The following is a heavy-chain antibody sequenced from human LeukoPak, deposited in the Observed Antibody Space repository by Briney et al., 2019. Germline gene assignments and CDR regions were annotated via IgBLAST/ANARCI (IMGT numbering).Heavy chain of an antibody. CDR1: GFTFSSYS. J-gene: IGHJ6*04. Sequence: GGSLRLSCAASGFTFSSYSMNWVRQAPGKGLEWVSSISSSSSYIYYADSVKGRFTISRDNAKNSLYLQMNSLRAEDTAVYYCARDRRAYYGSGSYRYHYGMDVWGKGTTVTVSS. D-gene: IGHD3-10*01. V-gene: IGHV3-21*01. CDR3: ARDRRAYYGSGSYRYHYGMDV. CDR2: ISSSSSYI.